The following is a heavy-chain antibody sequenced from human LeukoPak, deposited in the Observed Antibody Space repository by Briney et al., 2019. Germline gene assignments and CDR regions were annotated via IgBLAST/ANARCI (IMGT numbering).Heavy chain of an antibody. D-gene: IGHD3-22*01. Sequence: SETLSLTCTVSGGSISSYYWSWIRQPAGKGLEWIGRIYTSGSTNYNPSLKSRVTMSVDTSKNQFSPKLSSVTAADTTVYYCARDRLTMIVVVTSDAFDIWGQGTMVTVSS. J-gene: IGHJ3*02. CDR1: GGSISSYY. CDR2: IYTSGST. CDR3: ARDRLTMIVVVTSDAFDI. V-gene: IGHV4-4*07.